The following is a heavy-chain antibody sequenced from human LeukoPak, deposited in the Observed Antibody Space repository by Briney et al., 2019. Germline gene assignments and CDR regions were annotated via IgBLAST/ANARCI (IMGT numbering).Heavy chain of an antibody. CDR2: INPNSGGT. CDR1: GYTFTGYY. D-gene: IGHD5-12*01. CDR3: AKDRAVATIGRIDY. V-gene: IGHV1-2*02. J-gene: IGHJ4*02. Sequence: ASVKVSCKASGYTFTGYYMHWVRQAPGQGLEWMGWINPNSGGTNYAQKFQGRVTMTRDTSISTVYMELSRLRSDDTAVYYCAKDRAVATIGRIDYWGQGTLVTVSS.